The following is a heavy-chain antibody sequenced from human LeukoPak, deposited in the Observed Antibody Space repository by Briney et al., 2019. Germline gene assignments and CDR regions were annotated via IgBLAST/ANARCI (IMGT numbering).Heavy chain of an antibody. CDR1: SGSISSYY. Sequence: PSETLSLTCTVSSGSISSYYWSWIRQPPGKGLEWIGYIYYSGSTNYNPSLKSRVTISVDTSKNQFSLKLSSVTAADTAVYYCARRSTMVRGLFDYWGQGTLVTVSS. CDR2: IYYSGST. V-gene: IGHV4-59*01. D-gene: IGHD3-10*01. CDR3: ARRSTMVRGLFDY. J-gene: IGHJ4*02.